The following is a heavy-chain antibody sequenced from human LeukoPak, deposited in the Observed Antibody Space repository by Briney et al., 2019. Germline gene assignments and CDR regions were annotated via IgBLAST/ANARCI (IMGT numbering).Heavy chain of an antibody. J-gene: IGHJ6*03. V-gene: IGHV4-59*01. CDR3: ARAPPLGYYYMDV. CDR1: GGSISSYY. CDR2: IYYSGST. Sequence: SETLSLTFTVSGGSISSYYWSWIRQPPGKGVEWIGYIYYSGSTNYNPSLKSRVTISVDTSKNQFSLKLSSVTAADTAVYYCARAPPLGYYYMDVWGKGTTVTVSS.